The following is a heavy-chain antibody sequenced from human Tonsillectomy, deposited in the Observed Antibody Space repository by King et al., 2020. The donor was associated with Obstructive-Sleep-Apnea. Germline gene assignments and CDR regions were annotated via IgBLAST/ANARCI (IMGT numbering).Heavy chain of an antibody. CDR2: INHSGST. Sequence: VQLQQWGAGLLKPSETLSLTCAVYGGSFSGYYWIWIRQPPGKGLEWIGEINHSGSTNYNPSLKSRVTISIDTSKNQFSLNLSSVTAADTAVYYCARGDWGSSRGCDNWGQGNLVTVSS. CDR3: ARGDWGSSRGCDN. V-gene: IGHV4-34*01. D-gene: IGHD6-13*01. J-gene: IGHJ4*02. CDR1: GGSFSGYY.